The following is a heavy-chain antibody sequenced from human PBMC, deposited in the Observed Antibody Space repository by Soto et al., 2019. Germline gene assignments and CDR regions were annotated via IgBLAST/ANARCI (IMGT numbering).Heavy chain of an antibody. J-gene: IGHJ4*02. CDR3: ARHPTVTEYYFDY. CDR2: ISHSGST. Sequence: SETLSLTCTVPGGSVSSGSYYWSWIRQPPGKGLEWIGYISHSGSTNYNPSLKSRVTISVDTSKKQFSLKLSSVTAADTAVYYCARHPTVTEYYFDYWGQGTLVTVS. D-gene: IGHD4-17*01. V-gene: IGHV4-61*01. CDR1: GGSVSSGSYY.